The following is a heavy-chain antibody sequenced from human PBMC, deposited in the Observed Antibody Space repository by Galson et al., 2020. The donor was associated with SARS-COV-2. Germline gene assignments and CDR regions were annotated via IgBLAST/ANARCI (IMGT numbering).Heavy chain of an antibody. CDR1: GFTFSSYA. Sequence: GESLKISCAASGFTFSSYAMSWVRQAPGKGLEWVSAISGSGGSTYYADSVKGRFTISRDNSKNTLYLQMNSLRAEDTAVYYCAKDNPTVTTGWFDPWGQGTLVTVSS. J-gene: IGHJ5*02. CDR3: AKDNPTVTTGWFDP. CDR2: ISGSGGST. D-gene: IGHD4-17*01. V-gene: IGHV3-23*01.